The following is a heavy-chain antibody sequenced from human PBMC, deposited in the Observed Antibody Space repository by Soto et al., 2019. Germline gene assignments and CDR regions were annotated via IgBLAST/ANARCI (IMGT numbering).Heavy chain of an antibody. V-gene: IGHV3-23*01. J-gene: IGHJ4*02. CDR3: AKKRSRFGELIAPWDY. CDR2: ISGSGGST. Sequence: FSSYAMSWVRQAPGKGLEWVAAISGSGGSTYYADSVKGRFTISRDNSKNTLYLQMNSLRAEDTAVYYCAKKRSRFGELIAPWDYWGQGTLVTVSS. D-gene: IGHD3-10*01. CDR1: FSSYA.